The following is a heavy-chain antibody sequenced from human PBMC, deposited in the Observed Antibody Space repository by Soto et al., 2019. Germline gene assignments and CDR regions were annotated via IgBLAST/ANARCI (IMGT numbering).Heavy chain of an antibody. CDR3: AKDRGYPRDCFHY. CDR2: ISPNGQGI. Sequence: EVQLLESGGGLVQPGGSLRLSCAASGFTLNNYGMSWVRQAPGKGLEWVSAISPNGQGIYYADSVKGRFIISKDNSKNTVFLHMDSLTADDTAVYYCAKDRGYPRDCFHYWGQGTLVTVSS. J-gene: IGHJ4*02. V-gene: IGHV3-23*01. CDR1: GFTLNNYG. D-gene: IGHD6-13*01.